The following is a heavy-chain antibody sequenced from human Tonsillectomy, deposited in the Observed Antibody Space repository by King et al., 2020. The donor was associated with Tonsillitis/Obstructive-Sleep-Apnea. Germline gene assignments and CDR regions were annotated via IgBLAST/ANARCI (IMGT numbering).Heavy chain of an antibody. CDR3: ARDYVRYCSGGSCYSHWFDP. J-gene: IGHJ5*02. CDR2: ISYDGSNK. CDR1: GFTFSSYA. Sequence: VQLVESGGGVVQPGRSLRLSCAASGFTFSSYAMHWVRQAPGKGLEWVAVISYDGSNKYYADSVKGRFTISRDNSKNTLYLQMNSLRAEDTAVYYCARDYVRYCSGGSCYSHWFDPWGQGTLVTVSS. V-gene: IGHV3-30*04. D-gene: IGHD2-15*01.